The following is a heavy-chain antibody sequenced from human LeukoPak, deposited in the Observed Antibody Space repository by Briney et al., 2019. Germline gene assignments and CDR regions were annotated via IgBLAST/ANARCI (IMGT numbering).Heavy chain of an antibody. CDR1: GYTFTSYG. J-gene: IGHJ5*02. Sequence: ASVKVSCKASGYTFTSYGISWVRQAPGQGLEWMGWISAYNGNTNYAQKLQGRVTMTTDTSTSTAYMELRSLRSDDTTVYYCARDDYSNSQVTPRNWFDPWGQGTLVTVSS. V-gene: IGHV1-18*01. D-gene: IGHD4-11*01. CDR3: ARDDYSNSQVTPRNWFDP. CDR2: ISAYNGNT.